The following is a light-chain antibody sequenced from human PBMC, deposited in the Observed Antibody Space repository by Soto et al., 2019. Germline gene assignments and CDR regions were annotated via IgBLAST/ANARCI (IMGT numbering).Light chain of an antibody. CDR2: SAS. V-gene: IGKV3-20*01. J-gene: IGKJ2*02. CDR3: QQYSSSPRT. Sequence: ENVLTQSPGTLSLSPGEGATLSCRASQSVSSDYLAWYKQKPGQAPRLLIYSASSRSTGVPDRFSGSGSGTEFSLTIRRLEPEDFAVYYCQQYSSSPRTFVQGTKLEMK. CDR1: QSVSSDY.